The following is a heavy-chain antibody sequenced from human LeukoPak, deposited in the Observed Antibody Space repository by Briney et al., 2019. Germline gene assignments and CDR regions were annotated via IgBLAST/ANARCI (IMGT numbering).Heavy chain of an antibody. CDR3: ARERDEGFDY. Sequence: GGSLRLSCAASGFTFSSNYMSWVRQAPGKGLEWVSVIYSGGSTYYADSVKGRFTISRDNARNSLYLQMNSLKAEDTAVYYCARERDEGFDYWGQGTLVTVSS. CDR2: IYSGGST. V-gene: IGHV3-53*01. D-gene: IGHD5-24*01. J-gene: IGHJ4*02. CDR1: GFTFSSNY.